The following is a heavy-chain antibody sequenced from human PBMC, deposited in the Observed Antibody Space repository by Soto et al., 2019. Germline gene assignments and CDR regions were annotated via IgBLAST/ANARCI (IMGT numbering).Heavy chain of an antibody. CDR3: ARVVVVMPPGYYYAMDV. Sequence: EVQLVESGGGLVQPGGSLRLSCAASGFTFSSFHMNWVRQAPGRGLEWVAYITSSSDTIYYSDSVKGRFTISRDNGKNSLFLQMNSLRDEDTAVYYCARVVVVMPPGYYYAMDVWGQGTTVTVSS. V-gene: IGHV3-48*02. D-gene: IGHD3-22*01. CDR1: GFTFSSFH. J-gene: IGHJ6*02. CDR2: ITSSSDTI.